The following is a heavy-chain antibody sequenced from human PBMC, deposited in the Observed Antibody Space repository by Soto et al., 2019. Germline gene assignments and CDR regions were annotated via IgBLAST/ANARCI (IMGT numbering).Heavy chain of an antibody. J-gene: IGHJ4*02. V-gene: IGHV1-69*01. CDR3: AAYSSGWYNFDY. D-gene: IGHD6-19*01. CDR1: GGTFSNYG. Sequence: QVQLVQSGAEVKKPGSSVKVSCKASGGTFSNYGISWVRQVPGQGLEWMAGIIPMFGSANYAQRFQDRVTITADESTSTAYMELSSLRYEDPAVYYCAAYSSGWYNFDYWGQGSLVTVSS. CDR2: IIPMFGSA.